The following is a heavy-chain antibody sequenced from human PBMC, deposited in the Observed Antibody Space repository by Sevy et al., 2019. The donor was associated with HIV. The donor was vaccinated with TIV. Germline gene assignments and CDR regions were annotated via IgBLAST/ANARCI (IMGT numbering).Heavy chain of an antibody. CDR3: TKGDMMRGVIINYFDH. CDR2: INWNSGST. D-gene: IGHD3-10*01. J-gene: IGHJ4*02. V-gene: IGHV3-9*03. Sequence: GGSLRLSCAASGFTFEDYAIHWVRQIPGKGLEWVSGINWNSGSTGYADSVKGRFTISRDNAKNSLYLQMNSLRAEDMALYYCTKGDMMRGVIINYFDHWGQGTLVTVSS. CDR1: GFTFEDYA.